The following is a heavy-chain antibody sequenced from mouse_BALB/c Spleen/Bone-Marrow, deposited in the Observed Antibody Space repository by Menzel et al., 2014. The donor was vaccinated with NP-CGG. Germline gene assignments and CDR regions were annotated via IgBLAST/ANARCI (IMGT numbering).Heavy chain of an antibody. CDR3: ARGDFGNHEALEY. V-gene: IGHV3-8*02. D-gene: IGHD2-1*01. Sequence: VQLKESGPSVVKPSQTLSLTCSVTGDSITSGFWNWIRKFPGNKLEYMGYISYSGTTYYNPSLKSRISFTRDTSKNQYYLQLIAVSTKDTSTDFCARGDFGNHEALEYWGQGTSVTVSS. J-gene: IGHJ4*01. CDR1: GDSITSGF. CDR2: ISYSGTT.